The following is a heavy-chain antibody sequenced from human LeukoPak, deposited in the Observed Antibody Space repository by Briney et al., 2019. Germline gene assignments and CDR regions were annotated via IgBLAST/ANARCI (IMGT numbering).Heavy chain of an antibody. CDR1: GYTFTSYG. Sequence: ASVKVSCKASGYTFTSYGISWVRQAPGQGLEWMGWISAYNGTTNYAQKLQGRVTMTTDTSTSTAYMELRSLRSDDTAVYYCARVTTGYCSSTSCYLSDYWGQGTLVTVSS. V-gene: IGHV1-18*01. CDR3: ARVTTGYCSSTSCYLSDY. D-gene: IGHD2-2*01. CDR2: ISAYNGTT. J-gene: IGHJ4*02.